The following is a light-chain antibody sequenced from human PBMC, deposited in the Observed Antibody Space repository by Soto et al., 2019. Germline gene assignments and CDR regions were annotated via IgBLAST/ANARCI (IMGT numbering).Light chain of an antibody. CDR2: GAS. J-gene: IGKJ1*01. CDR1: QSVSSN. V-gene: IGKV3-15*01. CDR3: QHYNNWPPLT. Sequence: EIVMTQSPATLSVSPGERATLSCRASQSVSSNLAWYQQKPGQAPRLLIYGASTRATGIPTRFSGSGSGTEFILTISSLQSDDFAFYYCQHYNNWPPLTFGQGTKVEIK.